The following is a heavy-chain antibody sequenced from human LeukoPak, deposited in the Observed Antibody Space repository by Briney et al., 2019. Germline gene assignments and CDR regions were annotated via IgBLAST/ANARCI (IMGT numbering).Heavy chain of an antibody. D-gene: IGHD1-26*01. CDR3: SKDAQTFRFSGSYFDY. Sequence: GGSLRLSCAASGFSFSSYGMHWVRQAPGKGLEWVAVILYDGRFKYYADSVKGRFTISRDNSKDTLYLQMNSLRAEDTAVYYCSKDAQTFRFSGSYFDYWGQGTLVTVSS. CDR2: ILYDGRFK. V-gene: IGHV3-30*18. J-gene: IGHJ4*02. CDR1: GFSFSSYG.